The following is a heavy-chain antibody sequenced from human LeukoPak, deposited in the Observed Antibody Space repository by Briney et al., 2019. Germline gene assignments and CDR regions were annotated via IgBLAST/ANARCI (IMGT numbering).Heavy chain of an antibody. J-gene: IGHJ5*02. CDR1: GGTFSSYA. V-gene: IGHV1-69*06. CDR2: IIPIFGTA. Sequence: AASVKVSCKASGGTFSSYAISWVRQAPGQGLEWMGGIIPIFGTANYAQKFQGRVTITADTSTSTAYMELRSLRSDDTAVYYCARGGSSGWPPLGNWFDPWGQGTLVTVSS. CDR3: ARGGSSGWPPLGNWFDP. D-gene: IGHD6-19*01.